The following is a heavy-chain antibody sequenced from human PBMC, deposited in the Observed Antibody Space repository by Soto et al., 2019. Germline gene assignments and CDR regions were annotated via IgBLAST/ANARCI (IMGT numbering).Heavy chain of an antibody. CDR2: IYTSGST. J-gene: IGHJ6*02. Sequence: SETLSLTCTVSDGSISSYYWSWIRQPAGKGLEWIGRIYTSGSTNYNPSLKSRVTMSVDTAKNQFSLKLSSVTAADTAVYYCESLVGATDYGMDVWGQGTTVTVSS. CDR1: DGSISSYY. D-gene: IGHD1-26*01. CDR3: ESLVGATDYGMDV. V-gene: IGHV4-4*07.